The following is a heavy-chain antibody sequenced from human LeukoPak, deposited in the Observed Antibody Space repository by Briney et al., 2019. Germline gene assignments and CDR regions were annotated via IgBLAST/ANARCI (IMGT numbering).Heavy chain of an antibody. J-gene: IGHJ4*02. CDR3: ANLPLWFGELLSDDY. CDR1: GFTFSSYS. CDR2: ISSSSSTI. D-gene: IGHD3-10*01. V-gene: IGHV3-48*01. Sequence: AGGSLRLSCAASGFTFSSYSMNWVRQAPGKGLEGVSYISSSSSTIYYADSVKGRFTISRDNAKNSLYLQMNSLRAEDTAVYYCANLPLWFGELLSDDYWGQGTLVTVSS.